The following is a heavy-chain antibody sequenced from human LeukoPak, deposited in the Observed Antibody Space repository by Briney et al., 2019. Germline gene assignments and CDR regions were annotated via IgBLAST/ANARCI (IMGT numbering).Heavy chain of an antibody. CDR1: GFTFSSYA. D-gene: IGHD4-23*01. V-gene: IGHV3-23*01. CDR2: VSGSGGSA. CDR3: AKDGGNSNFDY. Sequence: GGSLRLSCAASGFTFSSYAMSWVRQAPGKGLEWVSAVSGSGGSAYYADSVKGRFTISRDNSKNSLYLQMNSLRTEDTALYYCAKDGGNSNFDYWGQGTLVTDSS. J-gene: IGHJ4*02.